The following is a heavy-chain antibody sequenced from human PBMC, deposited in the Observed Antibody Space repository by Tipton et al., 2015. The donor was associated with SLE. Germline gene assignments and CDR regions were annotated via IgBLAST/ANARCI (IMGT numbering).Heavy chain of an antibody. J-gene: IGHJ6*02. CDR2: INDSGNT. V-gene: IGHV4-59*08. Sequence: TLSLTCTVSGGSISSHYWSWIRQPPGKALEWIGYINDSGNTNYNPSLESRVTISLDTSKNQFSLNLSPVTAADTAVYYCARWEFYVSYHYGMDVWGQGTTVTVSS. CDR3: ARWEFYVSYHYGMDV. D-gene: IGHD3-16*01. CDR1: GGSISSHY.